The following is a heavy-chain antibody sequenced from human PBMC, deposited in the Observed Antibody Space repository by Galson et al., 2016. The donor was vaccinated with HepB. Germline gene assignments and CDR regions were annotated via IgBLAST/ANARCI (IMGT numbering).Heavy chain of an antibody. CDR3: ARHLSTPRTRGFDC. J-gene: IGHJ4*02. CDR2: VYIGGSN. CDR1: GGSITSSNW. D-gene: IGHD3-16*02. V-gene: IGHV4-4*02. Sequence: SETLSLTCVVSGGSITSSNWWSWVRQPPGKGLEWIGEVYIGGSNNYDPSLETRVIISIDKSKNEFSLNLHSVTAADTAIYYCARHLSTPRTRGFDCWGQGILVTVSS.